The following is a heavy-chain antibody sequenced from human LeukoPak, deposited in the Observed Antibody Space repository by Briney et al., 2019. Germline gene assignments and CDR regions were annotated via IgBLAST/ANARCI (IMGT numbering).Heavy chain of an antibody. V-gene: IGHV1-69*01. J-gene: IGHJ6*02. CDR1: GGTFSSYA. CDR2: IIPILGTA. D-gene: IGHD2-2*01. Sequence: SVKVSCKTSGGTFSSYAINWVRQAPGQGLEWMGGIIPILGTANYAQKFQGRVAITADESTSTAYMELRSLRSADTALYYCASSGTSCYAVDYYYNGMDVWGQGTTVTVPS. CDR3: ASSGTSCYAVDYYYNGMDV.